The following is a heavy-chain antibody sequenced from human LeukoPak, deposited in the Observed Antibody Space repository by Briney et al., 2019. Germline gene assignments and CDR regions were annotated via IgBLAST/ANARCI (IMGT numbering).Heavy chain of an antibody. CDR1: GGSISSSSYY. D-gene: IGHD3-22*01. CDR3: ARDSSYDSSGYYSD. J-gene: IGHJ4*02. CDR2: IYYSGST. V-gene: IGHV4-39*07. Sequence: PSETLSLTCTVSGGSISSSSYYWGWIRQPPGKGLEWIGSIYYSGSTYYNPSLKSRVTISVDTSKNQFSLKLSSVTAADTAVYYCARDSSYDSSGYYSDWGQGTLVTVSS.